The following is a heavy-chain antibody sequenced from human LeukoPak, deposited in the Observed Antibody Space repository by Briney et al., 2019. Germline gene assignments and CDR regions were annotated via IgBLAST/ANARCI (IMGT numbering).Heavy chain of an antibody. Sequence: GASVTVSCMASGYTFTGYYIHWVRQAPGQGLEWMGWINPDSGGTNFPQKFQGRVTMTRDTSISTAYMELSRLRSDDTAVYHCARGDSYGYTSGFDYWGQGTLVTVSS. D-gene: IGHD5-18*01. J-gene: IGHJ4*02. CDR3: ARGDSYGYTSGFDY. V-gene: IGHV1-2*02. CDR1: GYTFTGYY. CDR2: INPDSGGT.